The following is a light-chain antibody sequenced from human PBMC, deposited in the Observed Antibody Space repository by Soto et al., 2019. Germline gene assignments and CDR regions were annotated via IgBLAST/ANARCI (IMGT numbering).Light chain of an antibody. V-gene: IGKV3-20*01. Sequence: IVLTQSPGTLSLSPGARATLSCRASKNINNNYLAWYQQKPGQAPRLLIYVASSRATGIPDRFSGSGSGTDFTLTISRLEPEDFAVYYCQQYGTSPRTFGQGTKVEIK. CDR2: VAS. CDR1: KNINNNY. J-gene: IGKJ1*01. CDR3: QQYGTSPRT.